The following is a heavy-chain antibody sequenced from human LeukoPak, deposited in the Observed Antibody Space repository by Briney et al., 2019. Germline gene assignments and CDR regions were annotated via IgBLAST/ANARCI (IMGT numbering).Heavy chain of an antibody. CDR2: ISYDGSNK. CDR3: ARDGDTYYDFWSGLGYYYYYYMDV. D-gene: IGHD3-3*01. Sequence: PGRSLRLSCAASGFTFSSYAMHWVRQAPGKGLEWVAVISYDGSNKYYADSVKGRFTISRDNSKNTLYLQMNSLRAEDTAVYYCARDGDTYYDFWSGLGYYYYYYMDVWGKGTTVTVSS. V-gene: IGHV3-30*04. CDR1: GFTFSSYA. J-gene: IGHJ6*03.